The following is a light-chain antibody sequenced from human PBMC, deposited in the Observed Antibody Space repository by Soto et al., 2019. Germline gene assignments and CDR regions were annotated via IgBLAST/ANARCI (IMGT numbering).Light chain of an antibody. CDR3: HQYNSWPPGT. CDR1: QSISRS. V-gene: IGKV3-15*01. Sequence: EIVMTQSPATLSVSPGERATLSCRASQSISRSLAWYQQKPGQAPRLLISDASTRATGIPARFSGSGSGTEFTLTISSLQSEDFALYYCHQYNSWPPGTLGQGTKVDIK. J-gene: IGKJ2*01. CDR2: DAS.